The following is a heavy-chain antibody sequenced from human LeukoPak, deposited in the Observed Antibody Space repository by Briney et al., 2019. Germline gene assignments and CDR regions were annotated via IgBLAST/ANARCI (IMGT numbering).Heavy chain of an antibody. CDR1: GYSISSGYY. J-gene: IGHJ5*02. D-gene: IGHD3-16*02. CDR3: ARFYRFRFDP. Sequence: SETLSLTCTVSGYSISSGYYWGWIRQPPGKGLEWIGSIYHSGSTYYNPSLKSRVTISADTSKNQFSLKLSSVTAADTGVYYCARFYRFRFDPWGQGTLVTVSA. CDR2: IYHSGST. V-gene: IGHV4-38-2*02.